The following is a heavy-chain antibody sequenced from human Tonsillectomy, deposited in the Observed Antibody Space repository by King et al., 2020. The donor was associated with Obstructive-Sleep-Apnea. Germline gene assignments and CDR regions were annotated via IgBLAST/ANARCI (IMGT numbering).Heavy chain of an antibody. CDR2: IWSDGSNE. CDR1: GFTFSNYG. V-gene: IGHV3-33*01. CDR3: VSQGGGEYRDLHDAFDI. D-gene: IGHD4-17*01. J-gene: IGHJ3*02. Sequence: VQLVESGGGVVQPGRSLRLSCAASGFTFSNYGMHWVRQAPGKGLEWVAVIWSDGSNEYYGDSVKGRFTISRDNSKNTLYLQMNSLRAEDTAVYYCVSQGGGEYRDLHDAFDIWGQGTMVTVSS.